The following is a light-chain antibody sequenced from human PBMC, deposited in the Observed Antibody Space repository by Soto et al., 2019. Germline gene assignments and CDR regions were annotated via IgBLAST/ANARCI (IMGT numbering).Light chain of an antibody. CDR2: DAS. V-gene: IGKV3-11*01. CDR1: QSVTNY. CDR3: QQRLNWPPG. J-gene: IGKJ1*01. Sequence: EIFLTQSPDTLSLSPGERATLSCRPSQSVTNYIAWYQQRPGQAPRLLIYDASNRATGVPARFSGSGSGTDFTLTISDLEPADFGLYYCQQRLNWPPGFGQGTKVDIK.